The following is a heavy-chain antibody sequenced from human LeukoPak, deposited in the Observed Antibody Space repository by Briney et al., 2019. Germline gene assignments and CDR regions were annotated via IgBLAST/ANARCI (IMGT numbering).Heavy chain of an antibody. Sequence: GGSLRLSCAASEFTFSSYAMSWVRQAPGKGLEWVSAISGSGGSTYYADSVKGRFTISRDNSKNTLYLQMDSLRAEDTAVYYCAKDLLEYCSSTSCYTFDYWGQGTLVTVSS. J-gene: IGHJ4*02. CDR2: ISGSGGST. D-gene: IGHD2-2*02. V-gene: IGHV3-23*01. CDR3: AKDLLEYCSSTSCYTFDY. CDR1: EFTFSSYA.